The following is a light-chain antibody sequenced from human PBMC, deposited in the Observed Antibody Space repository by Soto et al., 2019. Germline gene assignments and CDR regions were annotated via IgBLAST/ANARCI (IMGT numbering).Light chain of an antibody. CDR2: DAS. CDR3: QQYNSYS. J-gene: IGKJ1*01. CDR1: QSVSTR. V-gene: IGKV1-5*02. Sequence: DIQMTQSPSSLSASVGDRVTIICRASQSVSTRLAWYQQKPGKAPKVLIYDASSWAGGVPSRFSGSGSGAEFTLTISSLQPDDFATYYCQQYNSYSFGQGTKVDIK.